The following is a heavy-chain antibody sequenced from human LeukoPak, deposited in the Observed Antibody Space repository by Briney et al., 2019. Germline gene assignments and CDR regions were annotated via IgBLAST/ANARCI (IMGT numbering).Heavy chain of an antibody. D-gene: IGHD5-18*01. Sequence: GEPLKISCKGSGYSFTSYWIGWVRQMPGKGLEWMGIIYPGDSDTRYSPSFQGQVTISADKSISTAYLQWSSLKASDTAMYYCARVDTAMVGYYYYYMDVWGKGTTVTVSS. CDR2: IYPGDSDT. CDR1: GYSFTSYW. J-gene: IGHJ6*03. V-gene: IGHV5-51*01. CDR3: ARVDTAMVGYYYYYMDV.